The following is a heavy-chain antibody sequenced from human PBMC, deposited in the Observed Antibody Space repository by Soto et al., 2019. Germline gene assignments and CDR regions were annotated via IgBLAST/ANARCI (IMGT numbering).Heavy chain of an antibody. CDR2: IIPIFGTA. Sequence: QVQLVQSWAEVKKPGSSVKVSCKASGGTFSSYALSWVRQAPGQGLEWMGGIIPIFGTANSAQKFQGRVTINAAESTSTAYMELSSLRSEDTAVYYCAREVGGYYGPFDYWGQGTLVTVAS. CDR3: AREVGGYYGPFDY. CDR1: GGTFSSYA. D-gene: IGHD3-3*01. V-gene: IGHV1-69*01. J-gene: IGHJ4*02.